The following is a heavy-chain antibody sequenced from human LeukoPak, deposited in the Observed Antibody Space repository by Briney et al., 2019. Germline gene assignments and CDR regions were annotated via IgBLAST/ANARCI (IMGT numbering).Heavy chain of an antibody. V-gene: IGHV4-4*07. J-gene: IGHJ5*02. CDR1: GGSISSYY. D-gene: IGHD3-22*01. CDR3: ARDGSGYYSQYNWFDP. CDR2: IYTSGST. Sequence: SETLSLTCTVSGGSISSYYWSWIRQPAGKGLEWIGRIYTSGSTNYNPSLKSRVTMSVDTSKSQFSLKLSSVTAADTAVYYCARDGSGYYSQYNWFDPWGQGTLVTVSS.